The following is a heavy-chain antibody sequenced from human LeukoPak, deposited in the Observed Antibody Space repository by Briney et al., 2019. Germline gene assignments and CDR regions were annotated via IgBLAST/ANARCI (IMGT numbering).Heavy chain of an antibody. J-gene: IGHJ6*03. CDR3: ARQRCSGNTCYRVDQLYYMDV. D-gene: IGHD2-15*01. CDR2: VYTSGST. Sequence: SETLSLTCTVSGDSITSYYWSWIRQPPGMGLEWIGCVYTSGSTNYNPSLKSRVAISIDTSKNQFSLKLTSVTAADTAVYYCARQRCSGNTCYRVDQLYYMDVWGKGTTVTVSS. CDR1: GDSITSYY. V-gene: IGHV4-4*09.